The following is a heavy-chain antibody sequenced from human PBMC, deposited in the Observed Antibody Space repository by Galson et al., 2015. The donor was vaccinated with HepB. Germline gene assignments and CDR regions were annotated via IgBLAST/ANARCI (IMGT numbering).Heavy chain of an antibody. Sequence: SLRLSCAASGFTFSSYSMNWVRQAPGKGLEWVSYISSSSTIYYADSVKGRFTISRDNAKNSLYLQMNSLRAEDTAVYYRASDPNWNYDYWGQGTLVTVSS. D-gene: IGHD1-7*01. CDR2: ISSSSTI. V-gene: IGHV3-48*01. J-gene: IGHJ4*02. CDR3: ASDPNWNYDY. CDR1: GFTFSSYS.